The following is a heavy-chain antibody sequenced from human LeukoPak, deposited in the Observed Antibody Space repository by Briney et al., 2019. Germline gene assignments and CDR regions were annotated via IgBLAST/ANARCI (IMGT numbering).Heavy chain of an antibody. J-gene: IGHJ3*02. V-gene: IGHV3-21*01. CDR2: ISSSSSYI. D-gene: IGHD1-26*01. CDR1: GFTFSSYS. Sequence: GGSLRLSCAASGFTFSSYSMNWVRQAPGKGLEWVSSISSSSSYIYYADSVKGRFTISRDNAKNSLYLQMNSQRAEDTAVYYCAKGGATDAFDIWGQGTMVTVSS. CDR3: AKGGATDAFDI.